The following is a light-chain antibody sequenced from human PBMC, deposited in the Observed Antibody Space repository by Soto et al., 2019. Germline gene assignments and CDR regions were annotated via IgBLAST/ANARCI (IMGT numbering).Light chain of an antibody. CDR3: QQYSNWPLT. CDR2: GAS. V-gene: IGKV3-15*01. J-gene: IGKJ4*01. CDR1: QSVSSN. Sequence: EIVMTQSPATLPVSPGEGATLSCRASQSVSSNLAWYQQKPGQAPRLLIFGASTRATGIPARFSGSGSGAEFSLTISALQSEDFAIYYCQQYSNWPLTFGGGTKVDIK.